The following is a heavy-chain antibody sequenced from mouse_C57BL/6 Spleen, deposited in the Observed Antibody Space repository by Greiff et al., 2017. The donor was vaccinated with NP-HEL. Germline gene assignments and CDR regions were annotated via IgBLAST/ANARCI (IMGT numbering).Heavy chain of an antibody. CDR1: GFSLTSYG. J-gene: IGHJ3*01. CDR3: ASKGTSGYVWFAY. Sequence: QVQLQQSGPGLVQPSQSLSITCTVSGFSLTSYGVHWVRQSPGKGLEWLGVIWSGGSTDYNAAFISRLSISKDNAKSQVFFKMNSLQADDTAIYYCASKGTSGYVWFAYWGQGTLVTVSA. V-gene: IGHV2-2*01. CDR2: IWSGGST. D-gene: IGHD3-2*02.